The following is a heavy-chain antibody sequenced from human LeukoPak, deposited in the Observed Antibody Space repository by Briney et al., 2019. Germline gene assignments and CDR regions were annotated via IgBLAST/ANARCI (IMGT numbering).Heavy chain of an antibody. J-gene: IGHJ4*02. Sequence: PGGSLRLSCGASGFTFYSYAMSWVRQAPGKGLEWVSGISGGGESTYYADSVKGRFTISRDNSKDTLYLQVNSLRAEDTGVYHCAKPAYGSGTYGGKFYFDYWGQGTLVTVSS. CDR3: AKPAYGSGTYGGKFYFDY. D-gene: IGHD3-10*01. CDR2: ISGGGEST. V-gene: IGHV3-23*01. CDR1: GFTFYSYA.